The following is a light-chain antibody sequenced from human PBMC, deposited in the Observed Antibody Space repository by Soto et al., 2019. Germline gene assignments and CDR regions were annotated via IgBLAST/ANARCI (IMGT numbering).Light chain of an antibody. CDR1: ESIGNW. J-gene: IGKJ1*01. Sequence: DIQMTQSPSTLSASEGDRVTITCRASESIGNWLAWYQQKSGKAPKLLIYDASTLESGVPSRFSGSGSGTEFTLTISSLQTDDFATYYCQQYNSYSSWTFGQGTKVDIK. CDR3: QQYNSYSSWT. V-gene: IGKV1-5*01. CDR2: DAS.